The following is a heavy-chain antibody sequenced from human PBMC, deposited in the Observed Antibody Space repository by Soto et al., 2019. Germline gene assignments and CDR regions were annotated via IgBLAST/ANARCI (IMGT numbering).Heavy chain of an antibody. V-gene: IGHV3-15*07. J-gene: IGHJ6*02. CDR3: ASGDWRQDYYHAMDV. CDR2: VKSKADGETS. CDR1: DFSFSNVC. D-gene: IGHD1-1*01. Sequence: PGGPLRRSCAASDFSFSNVCLNWVRQAPGKGLEWVGRVKSKADGETSDYDVSVKDRFTTSRDDSKNTLYLQMSSLRIDDTGVYFCASGDWRQDYYHAMDVWGQGTKVTVSS.